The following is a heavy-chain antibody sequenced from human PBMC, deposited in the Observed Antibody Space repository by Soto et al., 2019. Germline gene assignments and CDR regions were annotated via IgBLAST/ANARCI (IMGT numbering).Heavy chain of an antibody. D-gene: IGHD1-20*01. J-gene: IGHJ3*02. CDR2: IYYSGST. Sequence: SETLSLTCTVSGGSISSSSYYWGWIRQPPGKGLEWIGSIYYSGSTYYNPSLKSRVTISVDTSKSQFSLKLGSVTAADTAVYYCARDNWKLFDIWGQGTMVTVSS. CDR1: GGSISSSSYY. V-gene: IGHV4-39*02. CDR3: ARDNWKLFDI.